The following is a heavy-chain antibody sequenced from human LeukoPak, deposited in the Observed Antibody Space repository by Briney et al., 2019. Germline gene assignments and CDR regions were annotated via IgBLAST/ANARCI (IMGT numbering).Heavy chain of an antibody. Sequence: GESLRLSCAASGFTFSGYWMIWVRQAPGKGLEWVANIKEDGSEKDYVDSVKGRFTISRDNAKNSLYLQMNSLRAEDTAVYYCARVGLGVGSGRKASGFDPWGQGTLVTVSS. CDR1: GFTFSGYW. CDR2: IKEDGSEK. J-gene: IGHJ5*02. V-gene: IGHV3-7*01. CDR3: ARVGLGVGSGRKASGFDP. D-gene: IGHD3-10*01.